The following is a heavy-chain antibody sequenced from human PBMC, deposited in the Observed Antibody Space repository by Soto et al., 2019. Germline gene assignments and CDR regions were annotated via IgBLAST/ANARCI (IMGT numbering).Heavy chain of an antibody. J-gene: IGHJ4*02. Sequence: PGGSLRLSCAASGFTFSSYWMSWVRQAPGKGLEWVANIKQDGSEKYYVDSVKGRFTISRDNAKNSLYLQMNSLRAEDTAVYYCARDGFESVILSYFDSWGQGTLATVYS. V-gene: IGHV3-7*03. D-gene: IGHD3-9*01. CDR3: ARDGFESVILSYFDS. CDR2: IKQDGSEK. CDR1: GFTFSSYW.